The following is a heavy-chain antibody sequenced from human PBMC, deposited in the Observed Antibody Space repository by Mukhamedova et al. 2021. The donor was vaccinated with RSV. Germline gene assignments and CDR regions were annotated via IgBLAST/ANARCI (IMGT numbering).Heavy chain of an antibody. J-gene: IGHJ4*02. CDR2: GST. CDR3: SRGRYYYDSSGYYKALER. Sequence: GSTNINPALKSRVTMPVDTSKNQFSLKLTSVTAADTAVYYCSRGRYYYDSSGYYKALERWCQGTLVSVSS. V-gene: IGHV4-4*07. D-gene: IGHD3-22*01.